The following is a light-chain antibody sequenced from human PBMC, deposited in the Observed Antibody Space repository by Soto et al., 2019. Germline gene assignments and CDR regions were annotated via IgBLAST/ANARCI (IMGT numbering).Light chain of an antibody. J-gene: IGLJ2*01. CDR1: SSDVGGYNY. CDR2: GVT. CDR3: SSYTSSTTLSVV. V-gene: IGLV2-14*01. Sequence: QSALTQPASVSGSPGQSITISCTGTSSDVGGYNYVSWYQQQPGKAPKLMIYGVTNRPSGVSNRFSGYKSGNTASLTISGLQAEDEADYYCSSYTSSTTLSVVFGGGAKLTVL.